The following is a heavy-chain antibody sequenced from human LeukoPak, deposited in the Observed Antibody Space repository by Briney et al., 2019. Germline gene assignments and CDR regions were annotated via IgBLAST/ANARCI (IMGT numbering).Heavy chain of an antibody. CDR2: ISGSGGST. J-gene: IGHJ5*02. CDR3: ARSPPSYYYDSGGYSYDH. D-gene: IGHD3-22*01. CDR1: GFTFSSYA. V-gene: IGHV3-23*01. Sequence: GGSLRLSCAASGFTFSSYAMSWVRQAPGKGLEWVSAISGSGGSTYYADSVKGRFTISRDNSKNTLYLQMNSLRAEDTAVYYCARSPPSYYYDSGGYSYDHWGQGTLVTVSS.